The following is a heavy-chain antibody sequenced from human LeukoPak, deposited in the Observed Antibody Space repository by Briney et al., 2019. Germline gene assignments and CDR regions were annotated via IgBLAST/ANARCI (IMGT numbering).Heavy chain of an antibody. CDR2: INHSGST. Sequence: PSETLSLTCAVSGGSISSGGYSWSWIRQPPGKGLEWIGEINHSGSTNYNPSLKSRVTISVDTSKNQFSLKLSSVTAADTAVYYCARTDEGPDAFDIWGQGTMVTVSS. CDR3: ARTDEGPDAFDI. J-gene: IGHJ3*02. CDR1: GGSISSGGYS. V-gene: IGHV4-30-2*01.